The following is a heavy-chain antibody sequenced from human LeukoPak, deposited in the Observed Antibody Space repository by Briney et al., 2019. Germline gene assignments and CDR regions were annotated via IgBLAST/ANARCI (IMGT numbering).Heavy chain of an antibody. V-gene: IGHV6-1*01. D-gene: IGHD6-19*01. CDR2: TYYRSKWYN. CDR3: VRGKQWLEDH. J-gene: IGHJ4*02. Sequence: KTSQTLSLTCAISGDRVSSNSAAWNWIRQSPSRGLEWLGRTYYRSKWYNEYAVSVKSRISINPDTSKNQFSLQLNSVTPEDTAVYYCVRGKQWLEDHWGQGTLVTVSS. CDR1: GDRVSSNSAA.